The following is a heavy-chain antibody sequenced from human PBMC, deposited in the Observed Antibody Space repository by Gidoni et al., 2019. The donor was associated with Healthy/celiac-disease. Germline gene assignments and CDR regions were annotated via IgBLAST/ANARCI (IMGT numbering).Heavy chain of an antibody. Sequence: VQLVESGGGLVQPGGSLRLSCSASGFTFSSYAMHWVRQAPGKGLEYVSAISSNGGSTYYADSVKGRFTISRDNSKNTLYLQMSSLRAEDTAVYYCVKDLAYYDSSGSYYFDYWGQGTLVTVSS. D-gene: IGHD3-22*01. J-gene: IGHJ4*02. CDR2: ISSNGGST. CDR3: VKDLAYYDSSGSYYFDY. CDR1: GFTFSSYA. V-gene: IGHV3-64D*06.